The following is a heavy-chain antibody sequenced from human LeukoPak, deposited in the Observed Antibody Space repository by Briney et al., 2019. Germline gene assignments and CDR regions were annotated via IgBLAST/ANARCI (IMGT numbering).Heavy chain of an antibody. V-gene: IGHV3-33*01. CDR1: GFTFSNYG. D-gene: IGHD4-17*01. Sequence: GGSLRLSCAASGFTFSNYGMHWVRQAPGKGLEWVAVIWYEGSNKYYADSEKGRFTISRDNSKNTLYMQMNSLRVEDTAVYYCATAPRGGDYEDYWGQGTLVTVSS. CDR2: IWYEGSNK. CDR3: ATAPRGGDYEDY. J-gene: IGHJ4*02.